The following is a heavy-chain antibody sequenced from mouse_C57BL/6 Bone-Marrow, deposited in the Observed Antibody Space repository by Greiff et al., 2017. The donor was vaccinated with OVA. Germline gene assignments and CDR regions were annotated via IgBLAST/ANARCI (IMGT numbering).Heavy chain of an antibody. V-gene: IGHV2-9*01. Sequence: VKLVESGPGLVAPSQSLSITCTVSGFSLTSYGVDWVRQPPGKGLEWLGVIWGGGSTNYYSALMSRLSISKDNSKRQVVVKMNSLQTDDTAMYYCAKHDHYEYGVVSPGFAYWGQGTLVTVSA. CDR3: AKHDHYEYGVVSPGFAY. D-gene: IGHD2-4*01. J-gene: IGHJ3*01. CDR1: GFSLTSYG. CDR2: IWGGGST.